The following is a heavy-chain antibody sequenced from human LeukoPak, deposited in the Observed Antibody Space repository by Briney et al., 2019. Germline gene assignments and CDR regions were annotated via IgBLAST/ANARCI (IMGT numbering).Heavy chain of an antibody. CDR3: AREVSGSYSGYYFDY. CDR1: GFTVSSNY. V-gene: IGHV3-66*01. Sequence: GGSLRLSCAASGFTVSSNYMSWVRQAPGKGLEWVSVIYSGGSTYYADSVKGRFTISRDNSKNTLYLQMNSLRAEDTAVYYCAREVSGSYSGYYFDYWGQGTLVTVSS. D-gene: IGHD1-26*01. CDR2: IYSGGST. J-gene: IGHJ4*02.